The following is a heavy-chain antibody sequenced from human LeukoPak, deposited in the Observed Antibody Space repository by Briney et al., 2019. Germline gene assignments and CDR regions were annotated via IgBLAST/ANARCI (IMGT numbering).Heavy chain of an antibody. J-gene: IGHJ4*02. V-gene: IGHV7-4-1*02. Sequence: GASVKVSCKASGYTFTSYAMNWVRQAPGQGLEWMGWINTNTGNPTYAQGFTGRFVFSLDTSVSTAYLQISSLKAEDTAVYYCARDLWDSSSWYSEHVIFDYWGQGTLVTASS. CDR1: GYTFTSYA. D-gene: IGHD6-13*01. CDR3: ARDLWDSSSWYSEHVIFDY. CDR2: INTNTGNP.